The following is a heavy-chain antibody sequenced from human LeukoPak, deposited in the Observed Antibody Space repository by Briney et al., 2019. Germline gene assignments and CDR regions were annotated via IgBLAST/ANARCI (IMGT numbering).Heavy chain of an antibody. Sequence: PGGSLRLSCAASGFTVSTNYMNWVRQAPGKGLEWVSSISSSSSYIYYADSVKGRFTISRDNAKNSLYLQMNSLRAEDTAVYYCAGVNDFSYYYYMDVWGKGTTVTVSS. CDR3: AGVNDFSYYYYMDV. D-gene: IGHD2-21*02. CDR2: ISSSSSYI. V-gene: IGHV3-21*01. CDR1: GFTVSTNY. J-gene: IGHJ6*03.